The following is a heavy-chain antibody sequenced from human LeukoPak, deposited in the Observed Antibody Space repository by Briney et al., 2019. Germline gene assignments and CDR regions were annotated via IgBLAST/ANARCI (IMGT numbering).Heavy chain of an antibody. D-gene: IGHD4-17*01. CDR3: AGGDYYFDY. CDR2: ISYDGSNK. V-gene: IGHV3-30*03. CDR1: GFTFSSYG. J-gene: IGHJ4*02. Sequence: PGGSLRLSCAASGFTFSSYGMHWVRQAPGKGLEWVAVISYDGSNKYYADSVKGRFTISRDNSKNTLYLQMNSLRAEDTAVYYCAGGDYYFDYWGPGNPGHRLL.